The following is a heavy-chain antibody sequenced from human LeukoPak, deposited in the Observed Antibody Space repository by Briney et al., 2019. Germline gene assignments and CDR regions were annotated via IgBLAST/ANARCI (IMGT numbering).Heavy chain of an antibody. CDR2: FDPEEGET. Sequence: ASVKVSCKPSGYTLNEITVHWVRQAPGKGLERMGGFDPEEGETTYAQKFQGRVTMTEDTATDTAYMELTSLRFEDTAVYYCAASVGTFLAFDIWGQGTTVTVSS. V-gene: IGHV1-24*01. J-gene: IGHJ3*02. CDR1: GYTLNEIT. CDR3: AASVGTFLAFDI. D-gene: IGHD2/OR15-2a*01.